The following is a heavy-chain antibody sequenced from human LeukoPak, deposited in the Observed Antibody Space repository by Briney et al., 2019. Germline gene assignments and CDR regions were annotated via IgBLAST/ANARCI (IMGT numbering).Heavy chain of an antibody. CDR2: INPSGGST. D-gene: IGHD3-22*01. CDR1: GYTFTSYY. CDR3: ARAGGWRYYDSSGLIDY. V-gene: IGHV1-46*01. J-gene: IGHJ4*02. Sequence: GASVKVSCKASGYTFTSYYMHWVRQAPGQGLEWMGIINPSGGSTSYAQKFQGRVTMTRDMSTSTVYMELSSLRSEDTAVYYCARAGGWRYYDSSGLIDYWGQGTLVTVSS.